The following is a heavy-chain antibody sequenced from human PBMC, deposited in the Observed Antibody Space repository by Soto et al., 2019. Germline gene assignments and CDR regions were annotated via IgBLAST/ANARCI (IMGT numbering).Heavy chain of an antibody. J-gene: IGHJ5*02. V-gene: IGHV4-59*01. CDR2: IYYSGST. CDR3: ARGQGFLWFDP. Sequence: SETLSLTCTVSGGSISSYYWSWIRQPPGKGLEWIGYIYYSGSTNYNPSLKSRVTISVDTSKNQFSLKLRSVTAADTAVYYCARGQGFLWFDPWGQGSLVTVSS. CDR1: GGSISSYY.